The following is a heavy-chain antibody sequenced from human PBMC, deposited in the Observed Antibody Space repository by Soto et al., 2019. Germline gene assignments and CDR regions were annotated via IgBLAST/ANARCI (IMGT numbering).Heavy chain of an antibody. Sequence: ELQLVESGGGLVQPGGSLRLSCAASGFTFSRFGMNWVRQAPGTGLEWLSYISHDSDTKNYADSVKGRFTISRDNADNSLYLQMNSLRVEDSAMYFCARAAPYGYDSWGQGTLVTVSS. D-gene: IGHD5-18*01. CDR3: ARAAPYGYDS. CDR2: ISHDSDTK. CDR1: GFTFSRFG. V-gene: IGHV3-48*01. J-gene: IGHJ4*02.